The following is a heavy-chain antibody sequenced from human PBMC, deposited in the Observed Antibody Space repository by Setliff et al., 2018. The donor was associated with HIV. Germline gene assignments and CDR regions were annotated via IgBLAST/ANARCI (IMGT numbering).Heavy chain of an antibody. V-gene: IGHV1-69*05. CDR2: ILGIFGTT. J-gene: IGHJ4*02. D-gene: IGHD2-15*01. CDR3: ARVRPRLGYCSGGSCYSNY. CDR1: GDAFNSNA. Sequence: SVKVSCKTSGDAFNSNAISWVRQAPGQGLEWMGGILGIFGTTYYAQKFQGRVTITTDESTRTSYMELSSLRSEDTAVYYCARVRPRLGYCSGGSCYSNYWGQGTLVTVPQ.